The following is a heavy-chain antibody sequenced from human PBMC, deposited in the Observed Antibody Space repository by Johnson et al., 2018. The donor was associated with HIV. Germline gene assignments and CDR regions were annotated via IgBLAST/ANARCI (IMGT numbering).Heavy chain of an antibody. D-gene: IGHD7-27*01. CDR2: INWTGGST. CDR1: GFPFSNYA. CDR3: AKAVTGEGAFDI. Sequence: VQLVESGGGLVQPGGSLRLSCAASGFPFSNYAMPWVRQAPGKGLEWVSGINWTGGSTYYADSAKRRFTISRDNSKNTLYLQMNSLRAEDTAVYYCAKAVTGEGAFDIWGQGTMVTVSS. J-gene: IGHJ3*02. V-gene: IGHV3-23*04.